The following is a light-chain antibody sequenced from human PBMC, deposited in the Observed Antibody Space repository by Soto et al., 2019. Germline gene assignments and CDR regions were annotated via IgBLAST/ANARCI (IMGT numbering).Light chain of an antibody. CDR2: GVS. CDR1: QSVSSN. V-gene: IGKV3-15*01. Sequence: EIVMTQSPATLSVSPGERATLSCRASQSVSSNFAWYQQKPGQAPRLLMYGVSTRATGIPARFSGSGSGTEFTLTISCLQSEDFATYYYQQYYSYPLTFGGGTKVDIK. CDR3: QQYYSYPLT. J-gene: IGKJ4*01.